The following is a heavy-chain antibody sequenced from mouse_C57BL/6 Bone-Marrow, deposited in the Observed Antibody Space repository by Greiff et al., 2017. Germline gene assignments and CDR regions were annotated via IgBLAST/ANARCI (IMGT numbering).Heavy chain of an antibody. D-gene: IGHD1-1*01. CDR2: IDPSDSYT. V-gene: IGHV1-59*01. CDR3: ARYGGCAY. CDR1: GYTFTSYW. J-gene: IGHJ3*01. Sequence: VKLQQPGAELVRPGTSVKLSCKASGYTFTSYWMHWVKQRPGQGLEWIGVIDPSDSYTNYNQKFQGKATLNVDTSSSTAYMQLSSLTSEDSAVYYCARYGGCAYWGQGTLVTVSA.